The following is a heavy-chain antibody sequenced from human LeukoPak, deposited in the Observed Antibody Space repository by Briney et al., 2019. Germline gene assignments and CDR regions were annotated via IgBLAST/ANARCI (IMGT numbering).Heavy chain of an antibody. CDR2: INPSGGST. J-gene: IGHJ5*02. D-gene: IGHD3-16*02. Sequence: GASVKVSCKASGYTFTSYYMHWVRQAPVQGLEWMGIINPSGGSTSYAQKFQGRVTMTRDMSTSTVYMELSSLRSEDTAVYYCARLQRDYDYVRGSYLVDNWFDPWGQGTLVTVSS. CDR3: ARLQRDYDYVRGSYLVDNWFDP. V-gene: IGHV1-46*01. CDR1: GYTFTSYY.